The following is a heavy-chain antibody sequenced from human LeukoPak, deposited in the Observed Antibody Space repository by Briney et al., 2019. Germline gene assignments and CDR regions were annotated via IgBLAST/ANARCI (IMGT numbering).Heavy chain of an antibody. CDR1: GESFSGYY. CDR2: INHSGST. Sequence: SEALSLTCAVYGESFSGYYWSWIRQPPGKGLEWIGEINHSGSTNYNPSLKSRVTISVDTSKNQFSLKLSSVTAADTAVYYCARGDYYGSGSPGGFDPWGQGTLVTVSS. CDR3: ARGDYYGSGSPGGFDP. V-gene: IGHV4-34*01. J-gene: IGHJ5*02. D-gene: IGHD3-10*01.